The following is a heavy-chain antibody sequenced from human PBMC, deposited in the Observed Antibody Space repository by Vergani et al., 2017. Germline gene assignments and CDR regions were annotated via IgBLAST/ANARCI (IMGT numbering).Heavy chain of an antibody. CDR1: GGSVSSGSYY. CDR3: ASHGDCVEYFQH. CDR2: IDYSGST. J-gene: IGHJ1*01. D-gene: IGHD2-21*02. Sequence: QVQLQESGPGLVKPSETLSLTCTVSGGSVSSGSYYWSWIRQPPGKGLEWIGYIDYSGSTNYNPSLKSRVTISVDTSKNQFSLKLSSVTAAGTAVYYCASHGDCVEYFQHWGQGTLVTVSS. V-gene: IGHV4-61*01.